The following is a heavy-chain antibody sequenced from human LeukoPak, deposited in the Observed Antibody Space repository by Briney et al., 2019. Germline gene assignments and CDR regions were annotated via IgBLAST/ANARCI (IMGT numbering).Heavy chain of an antibody. CDR1: GFSFSTYA. J-gene: IGHJ4*02. CDR3: VRRGSGSSSPFAY. Sequence: GGSLRLSRAASGFSFSTYAMSWPRQAPGKGLEWVSGISGSGETSYYAASVKGRLTISRDNSNNTLYLQMTSLRADDTAVYYCVRRGSGSSSPFAYWGQGALVIVSS. V-gene: IGHV3-23*01. CDR2: ISGSGETS. D-gene: IGHD6-6*01.